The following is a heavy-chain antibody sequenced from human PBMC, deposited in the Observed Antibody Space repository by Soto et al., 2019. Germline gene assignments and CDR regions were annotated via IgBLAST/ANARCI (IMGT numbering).Heavy chain of an antibody. Sequence: GGSLRLSCAASGFTFSNAWMSWVRQAPGKGLEWVGRIKSKTDGGTTDYAAPVKGRFTISRDDSKNTLYLQMNSLKTEDTAVDYCSTVYCTNGVCYDWYFDLWGRGALVTVSS. CDR2: IKSKTDGGTT. D-gene: IGHD2-8*01. CDR1: GFTFSNAW. V-gene: IGHV3-15*01. CDR3: STVYCTNGVCYDWYFDL. J-gene: IGHJ2*01.